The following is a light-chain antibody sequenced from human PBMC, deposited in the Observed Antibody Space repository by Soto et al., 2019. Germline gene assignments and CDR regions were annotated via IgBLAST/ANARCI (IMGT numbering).Light chain of an antibody. CDR3: CSYAGSFTYV. Sequence: QSALTQPASVSGSPGQSITISCTGTSSDVGSGSHNLVSWYQQRPGKAPKGMIYEGTKRPSGVSNRFSGSKSGNTASLTISGLQAEDEADYYCCSYAGSFTYVFGTGTKVTVL. CDR2: EGT. V-gene: IGLV2-23*01. CDR1: SSDVGSGSHNL. J-gene: IGLJ1*01.